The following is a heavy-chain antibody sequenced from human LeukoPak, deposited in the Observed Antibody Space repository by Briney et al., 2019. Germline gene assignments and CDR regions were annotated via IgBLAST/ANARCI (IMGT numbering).Heavy chain of an antibody. CDR2: INAGNGNT. J-gene: IGHJ4*02. CDR1: GYTFTSYA. Sequence: GASVKVSCKASGYTFTSYAMHWVRQAPGQRLEWMGWINAGNGNTKYSQKFQGRVTITRDTSASTAYMELSSLRSEDTAVYHCARGHYGGNSDFHFDYWGQGTLVTVSS. V-gene: IGHV1-3*01. CDR3: ARGHYGGNSDFHFDY. D-gene: IGHD4-23*01.